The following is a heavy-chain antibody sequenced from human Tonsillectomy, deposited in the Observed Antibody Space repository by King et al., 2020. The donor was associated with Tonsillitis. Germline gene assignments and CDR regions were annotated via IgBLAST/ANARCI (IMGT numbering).Heavy chain of an antibody. J-gene: IGHJ4*02. Sequence: VQLVESGGGVVQPGRSLRLSCAASGFTFSSYGIHWVRQAPGKGLEWVAVIWYDGSNKYYADSVKGRFTISRDNSKNTLYLQMNSLRAEDTAVYYWARDQGFGELLGYFDYWGQGTLVTVSS. V-gene: IGHV3-33*08. D-gene: IGHD3-10*01. CDR2: IWYDGSNK. CDR1: GFTFSSYG. CDR3: ARDQGFGELLGYFDY.